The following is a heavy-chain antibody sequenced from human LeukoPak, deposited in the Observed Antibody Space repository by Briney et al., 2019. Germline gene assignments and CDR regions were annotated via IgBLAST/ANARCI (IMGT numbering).Heavy chain of an antibody. V-gene: IGHV4-30-4*08. D-gene: IGHD6-13*01. CDR2: IYYSGST. CDR3: ARMISSWYYFDY. Sequence: SQTLSLTCTVSGGSISSGDYYWSWIRQPPGMGLEWIGYIYYSGSTYYNPSLKSRVTISVDTSKNQFSLKLSSVTAADTAVYYCARMISSWYYFDYWGQGTLVTVSS. J-gene: IGHJ4*02. CDR1: GGSISSGDYY.